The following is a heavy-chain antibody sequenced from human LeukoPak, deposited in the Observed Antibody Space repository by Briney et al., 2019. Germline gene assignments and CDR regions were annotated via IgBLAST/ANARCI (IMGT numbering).Heavy chain of an antibody. D-gene: IGHD3-10*01. CDR2: IYTSGST. CDR1: GGSISSGSYY. V-gene: IGHV4-61*02. J-gene: IGHJ4*02. CDR3: ARAAGSEIKYYFDY. Sequence: PSETLSLTCTVSGGSISSGSYYWSWIRQPAGKGLEWIGRIYTSGSTNYNPSLKSRVTMSVDTSKNQFSLKLSSVTAADTAVYYCARAAGSEIKYYFDYWGQGTLVTVSS.